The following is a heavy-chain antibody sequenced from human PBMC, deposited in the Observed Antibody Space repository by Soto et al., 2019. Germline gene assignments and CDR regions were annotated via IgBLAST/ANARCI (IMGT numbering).Heavy chain of an antibody. J-gene: IGHJ4*02. CDR2: IKQDGSEK. V-gene: IGHV3-7*03. CDR3: ARDFWSGYYYFDY. CDR1: GFTFSSYW. D-gene: IGHD3-3*01. Sequence: GGSLRLSCAASGFTFSSYWMSWVRQAPGKGLEWVANIKQDGSEKYYVDSVKGRFTISRDNAKNSLYLQMNSLRAEDTAVYYCARDFWSGYYYFDYWGQGTLVTLSS.